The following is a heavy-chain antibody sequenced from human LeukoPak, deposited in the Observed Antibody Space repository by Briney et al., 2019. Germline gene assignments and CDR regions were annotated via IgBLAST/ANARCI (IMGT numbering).Heavy chain of an antibody. CDR1: GLTFSSCA. D-gene: IGHD6-19*01. Sequence: AGSRTLSCAASGLTFSSCAMSWVRQAPGKGPEWVSVISTSVASTYYADFVRGWFTISRDNTKNTLYLQMSSLRAEDTAVYYCAKRASGWYYFDYWGHGTLVTVSS. CDR3: AKRASGWYYFDY. CDR2: ISTSVAST. V-gene: IGHV3-23*01. J-gene: IGHJ4*01.